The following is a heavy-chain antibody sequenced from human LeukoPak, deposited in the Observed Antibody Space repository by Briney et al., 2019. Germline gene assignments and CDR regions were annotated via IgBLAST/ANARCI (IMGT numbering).Heavy chain of an antibody. V-gene: IGHV4-59*01. J-gene: IGHJ6*03. D-gene: IGHD2-15*01. CDR3: ARSAGNCSSGNCFPTFGYYYYMDV. CDR2: IYYSEST. CDR1: GGSISSYY. Sequence: PSETLSLTCAVSGGSISSYYWNWIRQPPGKGLEWIGYIYYSESTNYNPSLTSRVTMSVDTSKNQFSLKLGSVTAADTAVYYCARSAGNCSSGNCFPTFGYYYYMDVWGKGTTVTISS.